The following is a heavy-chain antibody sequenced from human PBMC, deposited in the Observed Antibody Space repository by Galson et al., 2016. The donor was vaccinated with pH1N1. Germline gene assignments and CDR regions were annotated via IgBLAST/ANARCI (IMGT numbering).Heavy chain of an antibody. D-gene: IGHD3-16*01. J-gene: IGHJ5*02. CDR2: IIPVFGTT. V-gene: IGHV1-69*05. CDR3: ARAEGEWIALPWVS. Sequence: SVKVSCKASGGTFRSYAISWVRQAPGQGLEWMGGIIPVFGTTNYAQKFQGSVTLTTDESTSTAFMELKSLRSDDTALYFCARAEGEWIALPWVSWGQGTLVIVSS. CDR1: GGTFRSYA.